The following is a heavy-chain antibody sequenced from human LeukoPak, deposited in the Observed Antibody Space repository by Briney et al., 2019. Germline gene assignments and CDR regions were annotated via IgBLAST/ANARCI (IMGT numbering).Heavy chain of an antibody. CDR3: ARDLASLDTAKRDY. CDR2: ISAYNGNT. V-gene: IGHV1-18*01. Sequence: ASVKVSCKASGYTFTSYGISWMRQAPGQGLEWMGWISAYNGNTNYAQKLQGRVTMTTDTSTSTAYMELRSLRSDDTAVYYCARDLASLDTAKRDYWGQGTLVTVSS. CDR1: GYTFTSYG. D-gene: IGHD4-17*01. J-gene: IGHJ4*02.